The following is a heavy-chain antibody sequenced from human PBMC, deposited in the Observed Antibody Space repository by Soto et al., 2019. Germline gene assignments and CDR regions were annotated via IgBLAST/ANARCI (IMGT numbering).Heavy chain of an antibody. V-gene: IGHV3-74*01. J-gene: IGHJ4*02. CDR1: GFSFSSYW. CDR2: INGDGGTT. Sequence: EVQLVESGGGLVQPGGSLRLSCAASGFSFSSYWMHWVRQAPGKGLVWVSRINGDGGTTNYADSVKGRFTISRDNAKNTLFLQMNSLRDEDAAVYYCARVGGSSWHWGQGTLVTVSS. D-gene: IGHD6-6*01. CDR3: ARVGGSSWH.